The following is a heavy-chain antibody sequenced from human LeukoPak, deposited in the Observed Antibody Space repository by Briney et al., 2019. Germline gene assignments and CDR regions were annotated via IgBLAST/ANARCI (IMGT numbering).Heavy chain of an antibody. D-gene: IGHD1-26*01. CDR2: INSDGSST. CDR3: ARAPPLYSGRSDY. J-gene: IGHJ4*02. CDR1: GFAFSSYW. V-gene: IGHV3-74*01. Sequence: PGGSLRLSXAASGFAFSSYWMHWVRQAPGKGVVWVSRINSDGSSTVYADSVKGRFTISRDNAQNTLYLQMNSLRAEDTAVYYCARAPPLYSGRSDYWGQGTLVTVSS.